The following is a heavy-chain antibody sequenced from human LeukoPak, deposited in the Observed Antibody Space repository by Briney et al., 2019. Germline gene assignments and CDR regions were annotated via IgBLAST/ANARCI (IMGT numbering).Heavy chain of an antibody. J-gene: IGHJ3*02. V-gene: IGHV3-33*01. D-gene: IGHD3-16*01. Sequence: GGSLRLSCVASGFTFSGYGMHWVRQAPGKGLEWVAVIWYDGSKTYYADSVKGRFTISRDNSKDTLYLQMSSLRVEDTAAYYCARYLGRRNAFDIWGQGTMVTVSS. CDR1: GFTFSGYG. CDR2: IWYDGSKT. CDR3: ARYLGRRNAFDI.